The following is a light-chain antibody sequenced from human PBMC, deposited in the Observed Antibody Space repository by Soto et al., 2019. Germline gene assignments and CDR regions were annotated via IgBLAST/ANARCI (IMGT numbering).Light chain of an antibody. V-gene: IGLV2-14*03. CDR2: DVS. J-gene: IGLJ1*01. CDR1: SSDVGAYNY. CDR3: SSYTTISTYV. Sequence: QSVLAQPASVSGSPGQSITISCTGTSSDVGAYNYVSWYQHHPGKAPKLIIYDVSDRPSGVSNRFSGSKSVNTASLTISGLQAEDEADYYCSSYTTISTYVFGTGTKVTVL.